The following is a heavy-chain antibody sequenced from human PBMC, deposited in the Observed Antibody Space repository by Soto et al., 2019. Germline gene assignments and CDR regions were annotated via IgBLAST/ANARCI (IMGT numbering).Heavy chain of an antibody. D-gene: IGHD3-10*01. CDR2: IDPSDSYT. CDR1: GYSFTSYW. Sequence: GEALKISCKGSGYSFTSYWISWVRQMPGKGLEWMGRIDPSDSYTNYSPSFQGHVTISADKSITTAYLQWSSLRASDTAMYYCARKWFGELFSWFDPWGQGTLVTVSS. V-gene: IGHV5-10-1*01. CDR3: ARKWFGELFSWFDP. J-gene: IGHJ5*02.